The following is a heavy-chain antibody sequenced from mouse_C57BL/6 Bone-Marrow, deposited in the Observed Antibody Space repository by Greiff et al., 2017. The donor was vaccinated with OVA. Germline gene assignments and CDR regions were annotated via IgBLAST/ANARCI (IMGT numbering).Heavy chain of an antibody. V-gene: IGHV14-4*01. CDR1: GFNIKDDY. CDR2: IDPENGDT. Sequence: EVKLMESGAELVRPGASVKLSCTASGFNIKDDYMHWVKQRPEQGLEWIGWIDPENGDTEYASKFQGQAAITVDTSYNPAYLQLGSLTSDDTAVYYCTTGSFAYWGQGTLVTVSA. J-gene: IGHJ3*01. CDR3: TTGSFAY.